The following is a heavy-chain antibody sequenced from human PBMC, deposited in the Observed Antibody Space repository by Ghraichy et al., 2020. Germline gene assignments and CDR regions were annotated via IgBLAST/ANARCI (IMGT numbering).Heavy chain of an antibody. J-gene: IGHJ6*02. Sequence: GSLRLSCTVSGGSISSYYWSWIRQPPGKGLKWIGYIYYSGSTNYNPSLKSRVTISVDTSKNQFSLKLSSVTAADTAVYYCARGGSTSYYYYGMDVWGQGTTVTVSS. CDR2: IYYSGST. D-gene: IGHD2-2*01. CDR1: GGSISSYY. CDR3: ARGGSTSYYYYGMDV. V-gene: IGHV4-59*01.